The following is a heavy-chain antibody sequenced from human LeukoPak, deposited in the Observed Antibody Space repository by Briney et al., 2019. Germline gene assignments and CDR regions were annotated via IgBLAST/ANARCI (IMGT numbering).Heavy chain of an antibody. J-gene: IGHJ4*02. CDR2: IGNAGRT. D-gene: IGHD4-11*01. V-gene: IGHV3-23*01. Sequence: PGGSLRLSCLASGFTFSSYAMSWVRQAPGKGLEWVSHIGNAGRTDYADSGKGRFTISRDNSKNTLYLQMNNLRAEDTAVYYCAKDIPSNYVRYFDCWGQGTLVTVSS. CDR1: GFTFSSYA. CDR3: AKDIPSNYVRYFDC.